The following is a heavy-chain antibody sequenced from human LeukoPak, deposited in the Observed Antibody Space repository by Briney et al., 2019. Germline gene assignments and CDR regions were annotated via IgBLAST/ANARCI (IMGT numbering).Heavy chain of an antibody. J-gene: IGHJ4*02. CDR2: IHYSGST. D-gene: IGHD3-22*01. Sequence: PSETLSLTCTVSGGSISSGTYSWAWIRQPPGKGLEWIGTIHYSGSTYYNPSLESRVTISVASSRNQFSLKLSSVTAADTAVYYCARRSTSGYYYFDYWGQGTRVTVSS. CDR3: ARRSTSGYYYFDY. V-gene: IGHV4-39*01. CDR1: GGSISSGTYS.